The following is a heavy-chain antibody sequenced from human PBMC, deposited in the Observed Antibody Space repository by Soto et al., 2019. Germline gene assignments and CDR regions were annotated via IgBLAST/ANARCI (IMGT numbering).Heavy chain of an antibody. J-gene: IGHJ4*02. CDR3: AKDWVVVAATVRDDY. V-gene: IGHV3-30*18. D-gene: IGHD2-15*01. Sequence: QVQLVESGGGVVQPGRSLRLSCAASGFTFSSYGMHWVRQAPGKGLEWVAVISYDGSNKYYADSVKGRFTISRDNSKNTLYLQMNSLRAEDTAVYYCAKDWVVVAATVRDDYWGQGTLVTVSS. CDR2: ISYDGSNK. CDR1: GFTFSSYG.